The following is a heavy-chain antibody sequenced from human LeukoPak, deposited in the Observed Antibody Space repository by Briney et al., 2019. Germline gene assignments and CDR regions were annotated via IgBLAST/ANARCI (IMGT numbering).Heavy chain of an antibody. J-gene: IGHJ4*02. Sequence: SGGSLRPSCAASGFTFSSYGMHWVRQAPGKGLEWVAVISYDGSNEYYADSVKGRFTISRDNSKNTLYLQMNSLRAEDTAVYYCAKDWVGTTDYWGQGTLVTVSS. CDR1: GFTFSSYG. D-gene: IGHD2-21*02. V-gene: IGHV3-30*18. CDR3: AKDWVGTTDY. CDR2: ISYDGSNE.